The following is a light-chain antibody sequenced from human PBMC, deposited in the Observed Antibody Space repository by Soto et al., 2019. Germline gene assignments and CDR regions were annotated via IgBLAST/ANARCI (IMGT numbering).Light chain of an antibody. J-gene: IGLJ1*01. Sequence: QSVLTQPASVSGSPGQSITISCSGTSSDIGSYNHVAWYQQFPGKSPKLMIYAVSVRPPGVSDRFSGSKSGITASLTISGLQTEDEADYYCISYTDRQSYLFGTGTKVTVL. CDR1: SSDIGSYNH. V-gene: IGLV2-14*03. CDR3: ISYTDRQSYL. CDR2: AVS.